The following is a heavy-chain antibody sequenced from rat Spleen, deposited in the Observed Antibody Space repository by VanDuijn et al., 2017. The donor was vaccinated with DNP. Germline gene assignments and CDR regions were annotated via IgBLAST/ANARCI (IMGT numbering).Heavy chain of an antibody. J-gene: IGHJ3*01. V-gene: IGHV5S11*01. Sequence: EVQLVESGGGLVQPGGSMKLSCAASGFTFSNYYMAWVRQAPTKGLEWVASINPDGGSTYYRDSVKGRFTISRDNAKSTLYLQMDSLRSEETATYYCTTHWASNGYKIPFVYWGQGTLVTVSS. CDR3: TTHWASNGYKIPFVY. D-gene: IGHD1-4*01. CDR1: GFTFSNYY. CDR2: INPDGGST.